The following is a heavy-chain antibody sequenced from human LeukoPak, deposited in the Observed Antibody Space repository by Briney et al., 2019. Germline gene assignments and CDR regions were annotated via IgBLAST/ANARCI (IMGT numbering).Heavy chain of an antibody. J-gene: IGHJ4*02. CDR3: ARDASTYYYDSSGRDFDY. CDR2: ISYDGSNK. CDR1: GFTFSSNA. V-gene: IGHV3-30*04. D-gene: IGHD3-22*01. Sequence: GGSLRLSCAASGFTFSSNAMHWVRQAPGRGLEWVALISYDGSNKYYADSVKGRFTISRDNSKNTLYLQMNSLRAEDTAVYYCARDASTYYYDSSGRDFDYWGQGTLVTVSS.